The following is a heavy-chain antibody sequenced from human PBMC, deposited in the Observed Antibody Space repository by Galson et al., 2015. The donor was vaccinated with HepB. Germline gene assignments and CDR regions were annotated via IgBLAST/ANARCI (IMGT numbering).Heavy chain of an antibody. CDR1: GDSVSSNSAA. V-gene: IGHV6-1*01. J-gene: IGHJ6*02. Sequence: CAISGDSVSSNSAAWNWIRQSPSRGLEWLGRTYYRSKWYNDYAVSVKSRITINPDTSKNQFSLQLNSVTPEDTAVYYCARSPYDFWRPYYYYGMDVWGQGTTVTVSS. D-gene: IGHD3-3*01. CDR2: TYYRSKWYN. CDR3: ARSPYDFWRPYYYYGMDV.